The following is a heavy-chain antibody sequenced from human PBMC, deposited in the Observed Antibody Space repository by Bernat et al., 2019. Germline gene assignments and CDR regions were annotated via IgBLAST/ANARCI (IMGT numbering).Heavy chain of an antibody. V-gene: IGHV3-15*07. D-gene: IGHD1-26*01. CDR2: IKSKTAGGTT. CDR3: TSDLAVGATGD. Sequence: EVQLVESGGGLVKPGGSLRLSCAASGFTFSNAGMNWVRQAPGKGLEWVGRIKSKTAGGTTDSAAPGRGSFTISRADSKITLYLQMNSRKNEETAVYYCTSDLAVGATGDWGQGTLVTVSS. J-gene: IGHJ4*02. CDR1: GFTFSNAG.